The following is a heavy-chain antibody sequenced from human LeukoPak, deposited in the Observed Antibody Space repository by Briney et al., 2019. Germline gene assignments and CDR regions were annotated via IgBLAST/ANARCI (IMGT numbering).Heavy chain of an antibody. V-gene: IGHV3-30*02. D-gene: IGHD3-16*01. Sequence: PGGSLRLSCAASGFTFSSYGMHWVRQAPGKGLEWVAFIRYDGSNKYYADSVKGRFTISRDNSKNTLYLQMNSLRAEDTAVYSCAKDPDIDYVWGSFDYWGQGTLVTVSS. CDR1: GFTFSSYG. CDR2: IRYDGSNK. CDR3: AKDPDIDYVWGSFDY. J-gene: IGHJ4*02.